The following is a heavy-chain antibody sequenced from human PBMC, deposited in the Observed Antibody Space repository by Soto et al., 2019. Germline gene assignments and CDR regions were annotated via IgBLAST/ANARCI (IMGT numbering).Heavy chain of an antibody. Sequence: QLQLQESGPGLVKPSETLSLTCTVSGGSISSSSHYWGWIRQPPGKGLEWIGSIYYSGSTYYNPSLKSRVTISVDTSKNPCSLKLRFVTAADRAVYYCARHTEWLQLLGAFDSWGQGTMVSVSS. J-gene: IGHJ3*02. CDR3: ARHTEWLQLLGAFDS. CDR2: IYYSGST. D-gene: IGHD5-12*01. V-gene: IGHV4-39*01. CDR1: GGSISSSSHY.